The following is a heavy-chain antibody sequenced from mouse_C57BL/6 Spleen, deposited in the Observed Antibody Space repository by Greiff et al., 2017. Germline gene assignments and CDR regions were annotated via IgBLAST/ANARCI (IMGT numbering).Heavy chain of an antibody. V-gene: IGHV1-80*01. CDR3: ARSYYYGSNYAMDY. Sequence: LVESGAELVKPGASVKISCKASGYAFSSYWMNWVKQRPGKGLEWIGQIYPGDGDTNYNGKFKGKATLTADKSSSTAYMQLSSLTSEDSAVYFCARSYYYGSNYAMDYWGQGTSVTVSS. CDR2: IYPGDGDT. CDR1: GYAFSSYW. D-gene: IGHD1-1*01. J-gene: IGHJ4*01.